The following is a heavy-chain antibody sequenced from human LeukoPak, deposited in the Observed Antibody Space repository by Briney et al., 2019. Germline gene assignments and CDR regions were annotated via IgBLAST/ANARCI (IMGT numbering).Heavy chain of an antibody. CDR1: GGTFTSYA. D-gene: IGHD5-24*01. CDR3: ARGRNVEMATIVLYFDY. CDR2: IIPIFGTA. J-gene: IGHJ4*02. Sequence: SVKVSCKASGGTFTSYAISWVRQAPGQGLEWMGGIIPIFGTANYAQKFQGRVTITADESTSTAYMELSSLRSEDTAVYYCARGRNVEMATIVLYFDYWGQGTLVTVSS. V-gene: IGHV1-69*01.